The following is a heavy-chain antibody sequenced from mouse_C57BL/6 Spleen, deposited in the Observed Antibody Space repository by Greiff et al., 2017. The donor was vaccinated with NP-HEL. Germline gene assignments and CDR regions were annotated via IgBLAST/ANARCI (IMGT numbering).Heavy chain of an antibody. CDR2: IDPNSGGT. J-gene: IGHJ3*01. V-gene: IGHV1-72*01. D-gene: IGHD2-4*01. CDR3: ARGVYYDYETFAY. Sequence: VQLQQPGAELVKPGASVKLSCKASGYTFTSYWMHWVKQRPGRGLEWIGRIDPNSGGTKYNEKFKSKATLTVDKPSSTAYMQLSILTSEDSAVYYCARGVYYDYETFAYWGQGTLVTVSA. CDR1: GYTFTSYW.